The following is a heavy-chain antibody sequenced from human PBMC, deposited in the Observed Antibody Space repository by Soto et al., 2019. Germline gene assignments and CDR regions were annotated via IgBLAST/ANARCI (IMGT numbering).Heavy chain of an antibody. D-gene: IGHD1-7*01. J-gene: IGHJ6*02. V-gene: IGHV3-66*01. CDR3: ARDRRTTDGMGV. CDR1: GFTVSSNY. Sequence: EVQLVESGGGLVQPGGSLRLSCAASGFTVSSNYMSWVRQAPGKGLEWVSVIYSGGSTYYADSVKGRFTISRDNSKNTPYLQMNSLRAEDTAVYYCARDRRTTDGMGVWGQGTTVTVSS. CDR2: IYSGGST.